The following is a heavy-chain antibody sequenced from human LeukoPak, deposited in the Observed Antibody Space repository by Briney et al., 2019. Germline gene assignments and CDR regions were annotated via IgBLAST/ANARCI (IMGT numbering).Heavy chain of an antibody. J-gene: IGHJ3*02. D-gene: IGHD1-26*01. Sequence: SVKVSCKASGGTFSSYAISWVRQAPGQGLEWMGGIIPIFGTANYAQKCQGRVTITTDENTRTAYMELSSLRSEDTAVYYCXRAGIVGATTGVAFDIWGQGTMVTVSS. CDR1: GGTFSSYA. V-gene: IGHV1-69*05. CDR3: XRAGIVGATTGVAFDI. CDR2: IIPIFGTA.